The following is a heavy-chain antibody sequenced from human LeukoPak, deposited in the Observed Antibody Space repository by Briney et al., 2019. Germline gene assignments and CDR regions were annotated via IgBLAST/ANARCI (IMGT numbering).Heavy chain of an antibody. CDR3: ASFGSGYSYGSFYYHYMVV. J-gene: IGHJ6*03. CDR1: GGSFSGYY. CDR2: INHSGST. Sequence: SETLSLTCAVYGGSFSGYYWSWIRQPPGKGLEWSGEINHSGSTNYNPSLKSRVTISVDTPKNQFSLKLSSVTAADTAVYYCASFGSGYSYGSFYYHYMVVWGKGTTVTVSS. D-gene: IGHD5-18*01. V-gene: IGHV4-34*01.